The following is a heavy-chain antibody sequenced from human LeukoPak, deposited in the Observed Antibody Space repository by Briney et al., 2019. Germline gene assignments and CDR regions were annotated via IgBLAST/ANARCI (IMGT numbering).Heavy chain of an antibody. D-gene: IGHD2-2*01. J-gene: IGHJ4*02. CDR3: ARGAVPDY. CDR1: GGSISSYY. CDR2: IYYSGTT. Sequence: PSETLSLTCTVSGGSISSYYWSWIRQPPGKGLEWIGYIYYSGTTNYNPSLKSRVTISVDASKNQFSLKLSSVTAADTAVYYCARGAVPDYWGQGTLVTVSS. V-gene: IGHV4-59*12.